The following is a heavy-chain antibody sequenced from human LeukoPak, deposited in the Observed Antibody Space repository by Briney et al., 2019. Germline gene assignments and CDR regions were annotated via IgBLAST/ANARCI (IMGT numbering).Heavy chain of an antibody. D-gene: IGHD3-16*02. Sequence: GGSLRLSCAASGFTFSSFAMHWVRQAPGKGLEWVAVISYDGSSKYYADSVKGRFTISRDNSKNTLYVQMNSLRADDTAEYYCARDIGYSDYWGQGTLVTVSS. CDR3: ARDIGYSDY. CDR2: ISYDGSSK. J-gene: IGHJ4*02. V-gene: IGHV3-30-3*01. CDR1: GFTFSSFA.